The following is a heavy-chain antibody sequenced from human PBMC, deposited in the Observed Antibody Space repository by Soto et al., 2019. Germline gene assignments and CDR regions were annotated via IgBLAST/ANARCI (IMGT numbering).Heavy chain of an antibody. V-gene: IGHV4-31*03. CDR3: VREGNAIAVAVEYYFDY. J-gene: IGHJ4*02. CDR2: LYYGGST. D-gene: IGHD6-19*01. CDR1: GGSISSGGYC. Sequence: SETLSLNCTVSGGSISSGGYCWSWIRQHPGKGLEWIGFLYYGGSTYYNPSLKSRVTISVDTSENQFSLKLNSVTAADTAVYYCVREGNAIAVAVEYYFDYWGQGTLVTVSS.